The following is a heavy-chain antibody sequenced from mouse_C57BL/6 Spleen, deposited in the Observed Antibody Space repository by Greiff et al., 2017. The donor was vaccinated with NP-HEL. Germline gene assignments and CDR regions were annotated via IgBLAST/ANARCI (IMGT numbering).Heavy chain of an antibody. CDR2: INPNNGGT. D-gene: IGHD1-1*01. Sequence: EVQLQQSGPELVKPGASVKMSCKASGYTFTDYNMHWVKQSHGKSLEWIGYINPNNGGTSYNQKFKGKATLTVNKSSSTAYMELRSLTSKDSAVYYCARVLIATVVYWYFDVWGTGTTVTVSS. CDR1: GYTFTDYN. J-gene: IGHJ1*03. CDR3: ARVLIATVVYWYFDV. V-gene: IGHV1-22*01.